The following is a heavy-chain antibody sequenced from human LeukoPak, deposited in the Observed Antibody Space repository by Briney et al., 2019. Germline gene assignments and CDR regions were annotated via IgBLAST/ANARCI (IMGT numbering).Heavy chain of an antibody. D-gene: IGHD1-26*01. J-gene: IGHJ6*02. V-gene: IGHV4-34*01. Sequence: PSETLSLTCAVYGGSFSGYYWSWIRQPPGKGLEWIGEINHSGSTNYNPSLKSRVTMSVDTSKNQFSLKLSSVTAADTAVYYCARGTVGAISLYYYYGMDVWGQGTTVTVSS. CDR3: ARGTVGAISLYYYYGMDV. CDR1: GGSFSGYY. CDR2: INHSGST.